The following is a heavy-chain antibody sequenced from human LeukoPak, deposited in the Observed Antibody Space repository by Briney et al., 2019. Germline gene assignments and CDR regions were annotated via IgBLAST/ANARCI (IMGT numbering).Heavy chain of an antibody. Sequence: GGSLRLPCTASGFTFSSYIMNWVRQAPGQGLEWVSYISTSSSTIYNADSVKGRFTISRDDAKNSLYLQMNSLRVEDTAVYYCARDPPGGGFDSLGQGTLVTVSS. CDR3: ARDPPGGGFDS. D-gene: IGHD3-16*01. J-gene: IGHJ4*02. V-gene: IGHV3-48*01. CDR2: ISTSSSTI. CDR1: GFTFSSYI.